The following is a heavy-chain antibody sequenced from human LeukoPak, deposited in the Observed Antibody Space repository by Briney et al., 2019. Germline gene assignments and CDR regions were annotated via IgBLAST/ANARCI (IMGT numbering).Heavy chain of an antibody. CDR2: IYTSGST. V-gene: IGHV4-4*07. D-gene: IGHD6-19*01. Sequence: SETLSLTCTVSGGSISSYYWSWIRQPAGEGVEWIGRIYTSGSTNYNPSLKSRVTMSVDTSKNQFSLKPSSVTAADTAVYYCASTHSCGWSHSLDYWGQGTLVTVSS. CDR1: GGSISSYY. J-gene: IGHJ4*02. CDR3: ASTHSCGWSHSLDY.